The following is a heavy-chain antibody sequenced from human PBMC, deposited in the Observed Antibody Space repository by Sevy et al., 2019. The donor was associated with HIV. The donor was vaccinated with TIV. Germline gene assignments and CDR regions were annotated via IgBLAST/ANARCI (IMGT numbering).Heavy chain of an antibody. CDR2: IFSSGST. CDR3: VSLFLSYRSGWSYFDY. Sequence: QPGGSLRLSCAISGFIVNDKYIIWVRQAPGKGLEWVSVIFSSGSTYYADSAKGRFTISRDNSKNTVYLQMNGVGAEDTAVYYCVSLFLSYRSGWSYFDYWGQGTLVTVSS. D-gene: IGHD6-19*01. J-gene: IGHJ4*02. V-gene: IGHV3-66*02. CDR1: GFIVNDKY.